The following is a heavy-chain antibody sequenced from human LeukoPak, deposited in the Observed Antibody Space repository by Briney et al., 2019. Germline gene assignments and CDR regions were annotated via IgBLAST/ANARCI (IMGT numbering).Heavy chain of an antibody. J-gene: IGHJ3*02. CDR3: ARDLRLLVSFGDAFDI. D-gene: IGHD5-12*01. V-gene: IGHV3-33*08. Sequence: PGGSLRLSCAASGFTFSSYGMHWVRQAPGKGLEWVAVIWYDGSNKYYADSVKGRFTISRDNSKNTLYLQMNSLRAEDTAVYYCARDLRLLVSFGDAFDIWGQGTMVTVSS. CDR2: IWYDGSNK. CDR1: GFTFSSYG.